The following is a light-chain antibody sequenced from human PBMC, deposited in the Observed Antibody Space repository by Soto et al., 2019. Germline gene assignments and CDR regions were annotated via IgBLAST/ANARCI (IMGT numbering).Light chain of an antibody. Sequence: DIVMTQSPLSLPVTPGEPASISCRSSQSLLYSNGYNYLDWYLQKPGQSPQLLIYLGSNRASGVPDRFSGSGSGTDFTLKISRVEAEDVGVYYCMQALQTPFTFGPGTKVEI. J-gene: IGKJ3*01. CDR3: MQALQTPFT. V-gene: IGKV2-28*01. CDR1: QSLLYSNGYNY. CDR2: LGS.